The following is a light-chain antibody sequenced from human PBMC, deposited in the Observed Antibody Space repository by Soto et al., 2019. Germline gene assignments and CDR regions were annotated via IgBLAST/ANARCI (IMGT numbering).Light chain of an antibody. Sequence: EIVLTQSPGTLSLSPGQRATLSCRASQSVSSTYLAWYQQKPGQAPSLLIYGASYRATDIPDRFSGSGSGTDCTLAISRLEPEDFAVYYCQQYGSSPRYTFGQVTKLEIK. J-gene: IGKJ2*01. CDR1: QSVSSTY. V-gene: IGKV3-20*01. CDR3: QQYGSSPRYT. CDR2: GAS.